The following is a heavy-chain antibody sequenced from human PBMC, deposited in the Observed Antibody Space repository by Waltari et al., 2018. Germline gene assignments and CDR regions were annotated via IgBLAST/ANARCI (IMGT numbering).Heavy chain of an antibody. CDR2: LYSDGRT. D-gene: IGHD3-16*01. J-gene: IGHJ5*02. V-gene: IGHV3-53*04. CDR3: ARGFTLILGP. CDR1: GFDVNRNY. Sequence: EMQLVESEGGLVQPGGSLTLSCTASGFDVNRNYMSWVRQAPGKGPELVSVLYSDGRTFYADSVKGRFTISRHDSKNTLYLQLNSLTPDDTAVYYCARGFTLILGPWGQGALVTVSS.